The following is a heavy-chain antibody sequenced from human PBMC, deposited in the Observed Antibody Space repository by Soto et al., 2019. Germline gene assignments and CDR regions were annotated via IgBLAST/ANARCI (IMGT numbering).Heavy chain of an antibody. J-gene: IGHJ4*02. CDR3: AGQAATFDY. CDR1: GFTIRMYW. CDR2: INEDGSER. Sequence: EVQMVESGGGLVQPGGSLRLSCAASGFTIRMYWMSWVRQAPGKGLEWVANINEDGSERDYVDSVRGRFTISRDNAKNSLYLEMSSLRAEETAVYYCAGQAATFDYWGQGTLVTVSS. V-gene: IGHV3-7*03. D-gene: IGHD6-13*01.